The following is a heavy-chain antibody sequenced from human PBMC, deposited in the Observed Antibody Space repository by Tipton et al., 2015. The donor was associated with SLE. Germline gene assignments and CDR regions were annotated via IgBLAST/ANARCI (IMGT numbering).Heavy chain of an antibody. D-gene: IGHD1-7*01. CDR2: IYHSGST. V-gene: IGHV4-38-2*02. Sequence: TLSLTCAVSGYSISSGYYWGWIRQPPGKGLEWIGSIYHSGSTYYNPSLKSRVTISVDTSENQFSLKLSSVTAADTAVYYCTRDRDWNYAGDAFDIWSQGTMVTVSS. CDR1: GYSISSGYY. J-gene: IGHJ3*02. CDR3: TRDRDWNYAGDAFDI.